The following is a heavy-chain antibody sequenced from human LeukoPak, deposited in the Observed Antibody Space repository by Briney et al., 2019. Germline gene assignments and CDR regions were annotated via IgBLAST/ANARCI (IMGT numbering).Heavy chain of an antibody. J-gene: IGHJ4*02. CDR3: ARGDWYSFDY. CDR2: ISSSGNSI. V-gene: IGHV3-11*01. CDR1: GFTFSDYY. D-gene: IGHD6-19*01. Sequence: TGGSLRLSCAASGFTFSDYYMNWIRQAPGKGLEWVSYISSSGNSIYYADSVKGRFTISRDNAKNSLYMQTNSLRAEDTAVYYCARGDWYSFDYWGQGTLVTVSS.